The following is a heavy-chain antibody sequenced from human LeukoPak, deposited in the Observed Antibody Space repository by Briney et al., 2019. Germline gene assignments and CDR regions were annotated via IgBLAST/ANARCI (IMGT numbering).Heavy chain of an antibody. V-gene: IGHV3-9*01. D-gene: IGHD1-26*01. Sequence: GRSLRPSCAASGFTFDDYAMHWVRQAPGKGLEWVSGISWNSGSIGYADSVKGRFTISRDNAKNSLYLQMNSLRAEDTALYYCAKGKGGSYYYYGMDVWGQGTTVTVSS. CDR2: ISWNSGSI. J-gene: IGHJ6*02. CDR3: AKGKGGSYYYYGMDV. CDR1: GFTFDDYA.